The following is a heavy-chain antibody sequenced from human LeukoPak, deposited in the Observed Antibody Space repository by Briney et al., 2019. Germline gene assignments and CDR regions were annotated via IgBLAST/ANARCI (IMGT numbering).Heavy chain of an antibody. V-gene: IGHV3-21*01. CDR3: ARDEYSGYDHRELDY. Sequence: GGSLRLSCAASGFTFSSYSMNWVRQAPGKGLEWVSSISSSGSYIYYADSVKGRFTISRDNAKNSLYLQMNSLRAEDTAVYYCARDEYSGYDHRELDYWGQGTLVTVSS. J-gene: IGHJ4*02. CDR1: GFTFSSYS. CDR2: ISSSGSYI. D-gene: IGHD5-12*01.